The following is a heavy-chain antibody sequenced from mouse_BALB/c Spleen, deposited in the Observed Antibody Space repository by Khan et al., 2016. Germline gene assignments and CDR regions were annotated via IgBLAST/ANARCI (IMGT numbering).Heavy chain of an antibody. CDR3: TRSHGYYAMDY. CDR2: IHYSGGT. Sequence: EVQLQESGPDLVKPSQSLSLTCTVTGYSITSGYSWHWIRQFPGNKLERMGYIHYSGGTKYIPSLKSRISITRDTSKNQFFLQLNSVTPEDTATYYCTRSHGYYAMDYWGQGTSVTVSS. V-gene: IGHV3-1*02. CDR1: GYSITSGYS. J-gene: IGHJ4*01.